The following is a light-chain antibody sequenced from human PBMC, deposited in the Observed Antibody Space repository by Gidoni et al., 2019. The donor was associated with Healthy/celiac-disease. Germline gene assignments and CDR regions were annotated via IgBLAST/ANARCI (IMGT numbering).Light chain of an antibody. CDR2: GAS. V-gene: IGKV3-20*01. CDR1: QSVSSSY. J-gene: IGKJ3*01. CDR3: QQYGSSPGFT. Sequence: EIVLPQSPGTLSSSPGERATLSCRASQSVSSSYLAWYQQKPGQAPRLLIYGASSRATGIPDRFSGSGSGTDFTLTISRLEPEDFAVYYCQQYGSSPGFTFGPGTKVEIK.